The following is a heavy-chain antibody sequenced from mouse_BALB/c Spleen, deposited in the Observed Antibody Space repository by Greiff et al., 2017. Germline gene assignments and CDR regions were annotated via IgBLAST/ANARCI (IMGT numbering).Heavy chain of an antibody. CDR1: GYSITSDYA. D-gene: IGHD5-1*01. CDR2: ISYSGST. V-gene: IGHV3-2*02. J-gene: IGHJ2*01. Sequence: DVHLVESGPGLVKPSQSLSLTCTVTGYSITSDYAWNWIRQFPGNKLEWMGYISYSGSTSYNPSLKSRISITRDTSKNQFFLQLNSVTTEDTATYYCARSTPLFDYWGQGTTLTVSS. CDR3: ARSTPLFDY.